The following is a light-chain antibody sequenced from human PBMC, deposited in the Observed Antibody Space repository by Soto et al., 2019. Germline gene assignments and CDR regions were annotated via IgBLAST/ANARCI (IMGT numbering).Light chain of an antibody. CDR3: SSYTSSSTLDV. CDR1: SSDVGGYNY. V-gene: IGLV2-14*01. CDR2: EVS. Sequence: QSVLTQPASVSGSRGQSITISCTGTSSDVGGYNYVSWYQQHPGKAPKLMIYEVSNRPSGVSNRFSGSKSGNTASLTISGLQAEDEADYYCSSYTSSSTLDVFGTGTKVTVL. J-gene: IGLJ1*01.